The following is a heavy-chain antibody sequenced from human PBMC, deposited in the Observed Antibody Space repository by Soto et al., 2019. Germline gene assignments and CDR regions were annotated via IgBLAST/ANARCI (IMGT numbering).Heavy chain of an antibody. D-gene: IGHD3-10*01. V-gene: IGHV1-18*04. J-gene: IGHJ5*02. CDR1: GYTFFSYG. CDR3: ARTAERLQFGELCQFDP. Sequence: QAQLVQSGAEVKEPGASVKVSCEASGYTFFSYGITWVRQAPGQGLEWMGWISGYNGNTNYAQNLRDRGTTTIDTSSSTAYKELRSLRSADTAIYYCARTAERLQFGELCQFDPWGQGTLVTVSS. CDR2: ISGYNGNT.